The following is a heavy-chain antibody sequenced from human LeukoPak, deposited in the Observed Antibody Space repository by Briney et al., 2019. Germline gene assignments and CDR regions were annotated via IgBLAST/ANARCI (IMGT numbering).Heavy chain of an antibody. CDR3: ARPSSGWYGDAFDI. V-gene: IGHV1-18*01. CDR2: ISAYNGNT. CDR1: GYTFTSYG. J-gene: IGHJ3*02. D-gene: IGHD6-19*01. Sequence: GASMKVSCKASGYTFTSYGISWVRQAPGQGLEWMGWISAYNGNTNYAQKLQGRVTMTTDTSTSTAYMELRSLRSDDTAVYYCARPSSGWYGDAFDIWGQGTMVTVSS.